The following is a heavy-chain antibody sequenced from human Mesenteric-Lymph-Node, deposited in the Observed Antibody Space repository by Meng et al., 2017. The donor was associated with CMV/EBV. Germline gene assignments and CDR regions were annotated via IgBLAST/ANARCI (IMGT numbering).Heavy chain of an antibody. V-gene: IGHV3-NL1*01. CDR1: GFTFSSYA. Sequence: GGSLRLSCAASGFTFSSYAMHWVRQAPGKGLEWVSSIYGGASIYYADSVKGRFTISRDNSKNTLYLQMNSLRAEDTAVYYCARDRKWEKPYYFDYWGQGTLVTVSS. J-gene: IGHJ4*02. CDR2: IYGGASI. CDR3: ARDRKWEKPYYFDY. D-gene: IGHD1-26*01.